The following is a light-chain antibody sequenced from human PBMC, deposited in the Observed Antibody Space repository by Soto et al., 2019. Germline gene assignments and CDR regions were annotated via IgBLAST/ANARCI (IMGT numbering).Light chain of an antibody. CDR3: SAYAGNNTPVI. J-gene: IGLJ2*01. V-gene: IGLV2-8*01. CDR2: EVT. CDR1: SSDVGGHNF. Sequence: QSALTQPPSASGSPGQSVTISCTGTSSDVGGHNFVSWYQQHPGKAPKFLIYEVTKRTSGVPDRFSGSKSGITASLTVSGLQADDEAYYYGSAYAGNNTPVIFGGGTKLTVL.